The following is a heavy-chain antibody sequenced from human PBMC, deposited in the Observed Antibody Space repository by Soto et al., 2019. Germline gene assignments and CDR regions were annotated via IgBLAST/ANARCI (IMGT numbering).Heavy chain of an antibody. CDR3: AHRQRLIRYFDLGYFAS. D-gene: IGHD3-9*01. CDR1: GFSFISSGEG. Sequence: QITLKESGPTLLKPTQTLTLTCTFSGFSFISSGEGVGWIRQPPGKALEWLALIYWDDDRRYNPSLENRLTITKRXDXSXRXMFLTLTDVDPADTATYYCAHRQRLIRYFDLGYFASWGQGAPVTVSS. CDR2: IYWDDDR. V-gene: IGHV2-5*02. J-gene: IGHJ4*02.